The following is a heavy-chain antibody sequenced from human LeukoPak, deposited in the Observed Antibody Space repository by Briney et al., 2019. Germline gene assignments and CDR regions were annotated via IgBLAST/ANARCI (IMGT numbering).Heavy chain of an antibody. CDR1: GYTFTSYG. CDR2: ISAYNGNT. D-gene: IGHD3-9*01. J-gene: IGHJ5*02. Sequence: ASVKVSCKASGYTFTSYGISWVRQAPGQGLEWMGWISAYNGNTNYAQKLLGRVTMTTDTSTSTAYMELRSLGSDDTAVYYCARGYYDILTGYLTPANWFDPWGQGTLVTVSS. V-gene: IGHV1-18*01. CDR3: ARGYYDILTGYLTPANWFDP.